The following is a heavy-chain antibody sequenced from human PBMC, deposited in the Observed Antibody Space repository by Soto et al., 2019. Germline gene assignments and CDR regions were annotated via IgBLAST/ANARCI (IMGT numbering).Heavy chain of an antibody. J-gene: IGHJ5*02. CDR3: ARRYCSSTSCYHREAEWFDP. Sequence: SETLSLTCTVSGGSISSYYWSWIRQPPGKGLDWIGYIYYSGSTNYNPSLKSRVTISVDTSKNQFSLKLSSVTAADTAVYYCARRYCSSTSCYHREAEWFDPWGQGTLVTVSS. D-gene: IGHD2-2*01. CDR1: GGSISSYY. CDR2: IYYSGST. V-gene: IGHV4-59*08.